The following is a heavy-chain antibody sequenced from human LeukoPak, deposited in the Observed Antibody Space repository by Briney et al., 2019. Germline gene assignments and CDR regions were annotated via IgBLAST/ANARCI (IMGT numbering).Heavy chain of an antibody. D-gene: IGHD3-16*01. J-gene: IGHJ5*02. V-gene: IGHV4-38-2*02. Sequence: SETLSLTCTVSGYSTSSGYYWGWIRQPPGKGLEWIGSIYHSGSTYYNPSLKSRVTISVDTSKNQFSLKLSSVTAADTAVYYCARDYYWGWYNWFDPWGQGTLVTVSS. CDR1: GYSTSSGYY. CDR3: ARDYYWGWYNWFDP. CDR2: IYHSGST.